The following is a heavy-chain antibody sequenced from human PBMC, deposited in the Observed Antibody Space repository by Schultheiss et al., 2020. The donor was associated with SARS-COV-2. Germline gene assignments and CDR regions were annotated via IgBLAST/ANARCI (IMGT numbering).Heavy chain of an antibody. CDR3: ARLYTSGPEFYFDY. CDR2: VHYSGST. CDR1: GGSINNYY. J-gene: IGHJ4*02. Sequence: GSLRLSCSISGGSINNYYWSWIRQPPGKGLEWIGYVHYSGSTDSNPSLKSRVITSVDTSKNQFSLKLTSVTAADAAVYYCARLYTSGPEFYFDYWGQGTLVTVSS. V-gene: IGHV4-59*08. D-gene: IGHD6-19*01.